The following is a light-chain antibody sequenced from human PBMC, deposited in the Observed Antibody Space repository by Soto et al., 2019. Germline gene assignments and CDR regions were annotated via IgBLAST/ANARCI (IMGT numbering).Light chain of an antibody. J-gene: IGKJ4*02. Sequence: DIQRTQSPSTLSASVGDRVTVTCRASQSISSWLAWYQQKPGKAPKLLIYKASSLESRVPSRFSGSGSGTEFTLTISSLQPDDFATYYCQQYNSYPRTFGGGTKVDIK. CDR1: QSISSW. V-gene: IGKV1-5*01. CDR2: KAS. CDR3: QQYNSYPRT.